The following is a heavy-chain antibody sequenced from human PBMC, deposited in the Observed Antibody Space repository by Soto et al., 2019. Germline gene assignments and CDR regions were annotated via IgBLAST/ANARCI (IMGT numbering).Heavy chain of an antibody. D-gene: IGHD6-19*01. CDR2: IYWDDDK. Sequence: QITLKESDPTLVKPTQTLTLTCTFSGFSLDSPAVGVNWIRQPPGKALEWLGLIYWDDDKQYNPSLKSRLTVTRDTSKTQVVLTMTNMDLVDTATYYCAHGSGWLSDYWGQGTLVTVSS. CDR3: AHGSGWLSDY. V-gene: IGHV2-5*02. CDR1: GFSLDSPAVG. J-gene: IGHJ4*02.